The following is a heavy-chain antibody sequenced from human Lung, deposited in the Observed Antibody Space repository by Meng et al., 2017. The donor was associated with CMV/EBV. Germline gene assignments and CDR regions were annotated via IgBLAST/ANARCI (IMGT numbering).Heavy chain of an antibody. CDR3: ARFDSSGYSFDR. Sequence: VSGGSISTRSKWWTWVRQPPRSGLEWIGEVNDSGTTNYNPSLKSRVIRSVDTSNNQFFLELASVTAADTAIYYCARFDSSGYSFDRWGQGTLVTVSS. CDR1: GGSISTRSKW. D-gene: IGHD3-22*01. J-gene: IGHJ4*02. CDR2: VNDSGTT. V-gene: IGHV4-4*02.